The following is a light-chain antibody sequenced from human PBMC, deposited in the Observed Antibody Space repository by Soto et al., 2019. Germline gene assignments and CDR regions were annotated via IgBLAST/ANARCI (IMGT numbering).Light chain of an antibody. CDR2: AAS. CDR1: QSISSS. CDR3: QQSYGTTNT. Sequence: DIQMTQSPSSLSASVGDRVIITCRTSQSISSSLNWYQQNPGKAPRLLIYAASSLQSGVPSRFSGGGSGTYFTPAISSQQHEVFATYSWQQSYGTTNTFGQGTKLELK. V-gene: IGKV1-39*01. J-gene: IGKJ2*01.